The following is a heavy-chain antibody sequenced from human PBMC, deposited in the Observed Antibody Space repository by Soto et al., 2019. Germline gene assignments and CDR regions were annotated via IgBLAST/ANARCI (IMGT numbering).Heavy chain of an antibody. CDR1: GFSLSTTGVG. V-gene: IGHV2-5*02. D-gene: IGHD2-21*02. CDR2: IYWDDDK. CDR3: VQSRCGGDCLQSYSSHSYYGLDV. Sequence: QITLKESGPTLVKPTQTLTLTCTFSGFSLSTTGVGVGWIRQPPGKALEWLALIYWDDDKRYNPSLNSRLTITKDTPKSQXXLXMXXTDPVDTATFYCVQSRCGGDCLQSYSSHSYYGLDVWGQGTTVTVSS. J-gene: IGHJ6*02.